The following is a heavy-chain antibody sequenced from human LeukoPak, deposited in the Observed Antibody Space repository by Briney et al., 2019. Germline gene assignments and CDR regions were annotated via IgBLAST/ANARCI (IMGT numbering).Heavy chain of an antibody. Sequence: ASVKVSCKASGYTFTSYGISWVRQAPGQGLEWMGWISAYNGNTNYAQKLQGRVTMTTDTSTSTAYMELRSLRSDDTAVYYCARASPHIVVVTAIGWFDPWGQGTLVTVSS. CDR1: GYTFTSYG. J-gene: IGHJ5*02. V-gene: IGHV1-18*01. CDR2: ISAYNGNT. D-gene: IGHD2-21*02. CDR3: ARASPHIVVVTAIGWFDP.